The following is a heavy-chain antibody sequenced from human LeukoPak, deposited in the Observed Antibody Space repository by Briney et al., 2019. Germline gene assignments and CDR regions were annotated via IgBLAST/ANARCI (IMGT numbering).Heavy chain of an antibody. Sequence: GGSLRLSYAASGFTFSSYWMNWVRQAPGKGLVWVSRIASDGSSTTYADSVKGRFSISRDNAKNTLYLQMNSLRVEDTAVYYCARGRPHGNDYWGQGTLVTVSS. J-gene: IGHJ4*02. CDR2: IASDGSST. CDR1: GFTFSSYW. D-gene: IGHD4-23*01. CDR3: ARGRPHGNDY. V-gene: IGHV3-74*01.